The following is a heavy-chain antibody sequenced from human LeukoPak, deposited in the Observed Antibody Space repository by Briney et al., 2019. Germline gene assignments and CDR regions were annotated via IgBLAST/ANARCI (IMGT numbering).Heavy chain of an antibody. D-gene: IGHD3-3*01. CDR3: ARFGVVNGMDV. Sequence: ASVKVSCKASGYTFTSYYMHWVRQAPGQGLVWMGIINPSGGSTSYAQKFQGRVTMTRDTSTSTVYMELSSLRSEDTAVYYCARFGVVNGMDVWGQGTTVTVSS. CDR1: GYTFTSYY. V-gene: IGHV1-46*01. J-gene: IGHJ6*02. CDR2: INPSGGST.